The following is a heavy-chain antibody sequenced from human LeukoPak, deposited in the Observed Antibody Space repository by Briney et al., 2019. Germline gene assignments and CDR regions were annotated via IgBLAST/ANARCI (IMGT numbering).Heavy chain of an antibody. CDR1: GYSISSGYY. V-gene: IGHV4-38-2*02. D-gene: IGHD6-6*01. CDR3: ARHERGSSSAFDY. J-gene: IGHJ4*02. Sequence: SETLSFTCTVSGYSISSGYYWGWIRQPPGKGLEWIGSIYYSGSTYYNPSLKSRVTISVDTSKNQFSLKLSSVTAADTAVYYCARHERGSSSAFDYWGQGTLVTVSS. CDR2: IYYSGST.